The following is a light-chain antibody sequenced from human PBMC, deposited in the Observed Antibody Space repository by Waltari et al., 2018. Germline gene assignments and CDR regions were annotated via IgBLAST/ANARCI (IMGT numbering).Light chain of an antibody. Sequence: DVVMTQSPLSLTVTLGQSASISCRSSQSLVHRNGNTYLTWFQQRPGQSPRRLISRVSTRESGVPDRFSGSGSGTGFTLKISRVEAEYVGVYYCLPGTHWPPLTFGGGTKVEIK. J-gene: IGKJ4*01. V-gene: IGKV2-30*02. CDR2: RVS. CDR1: QSLVHRNGNTY. CDR3: LPGTHWPPLT.